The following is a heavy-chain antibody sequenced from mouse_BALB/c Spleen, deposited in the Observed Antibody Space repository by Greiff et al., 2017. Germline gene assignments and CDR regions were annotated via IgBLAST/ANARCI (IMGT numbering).Heavy chain of an antibody. CDR3: ARNNDPHYFDY. J-gene: IGHJ2*01. CDR1: GFSLTSYG. Sequence: QVQLKESGPGLVAPSQSLSITCTVSGFSLTSYGVHWVRQSPGKGLEWLGVIWSGGSTDYNAAFISRLSISKDNSKSQVFFKMNSLQANDTAIYYCARNNDPHYFDYWGQGTTLTVSS. V-gene: IGHV2-2*02. CDR2: IWSGGST.